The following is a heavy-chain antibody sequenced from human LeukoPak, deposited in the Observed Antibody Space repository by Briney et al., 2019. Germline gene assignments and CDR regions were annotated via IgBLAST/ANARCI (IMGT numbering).Heavy chain of an antibody. CDR3: ARCFWSGYYTDYYYGMDV. Sequence: SETLSLTCAVYGGSSSGYYWSWIRQPPGKGLEWIGGINHSGSTNYNPSLKSRVTISVDTSKNQFSLKLSSVTAADTAVYYCARCFWSGYYTDYYYGMDVWGQGTTVTVSS. CDR2: INHSGST. CDR1: GGSSSGYY. V-gene: IGHV4-34*01. J-gene: IGHJ6*02. D-gene: IGHD3-3*01.